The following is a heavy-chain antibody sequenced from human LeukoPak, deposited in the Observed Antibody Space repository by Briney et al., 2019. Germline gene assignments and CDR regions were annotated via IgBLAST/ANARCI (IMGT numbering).Heavy chain of an antibody. D-gene: IGHD5-12*01. CDR3: VKYRRSGPGPYYFYMDV. Sequence: GTLRLSCAASGFTVSSSYMTWVRQAPGKGLEWVSVIYSGGSTYYADSVKGRFTISRDNSKNTLYLQMNSLRAEDTAVYYCVKYRRSGPGPYYFYMDVWGKGTTVTVSS. CDR2: IYSGGST. V-gene: IGHV3-53*01. CDR1: GFTVSSSY. J-gene: IGHJ6*03.